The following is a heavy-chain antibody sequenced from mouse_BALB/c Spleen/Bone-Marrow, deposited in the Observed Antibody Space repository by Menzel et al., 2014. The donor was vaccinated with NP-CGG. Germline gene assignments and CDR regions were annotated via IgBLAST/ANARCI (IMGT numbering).Heavy chain of an antibody. CDR2: IWAGGST. V-gene: IGHV2-9*02. CDR3: ARAPLLRYHYAMDY. D-gene: IGHD1-1*01. CDR1: GFSLTSYG. Sequence: VKLQESGPGLVAPSLSLSITCTVSGFSLTSYGVHWVRQPPGKGLEWLGVIWAGGSTNYNSALMSRLSISKDNSKSQVSLKMNSLQTDDTAMYYCARAPLLRYHYAMDYWGQGTSVTVSS. J-gene: IGHJ4*01.